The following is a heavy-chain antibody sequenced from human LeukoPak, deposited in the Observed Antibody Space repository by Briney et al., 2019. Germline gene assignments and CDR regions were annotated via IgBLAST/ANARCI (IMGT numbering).Heavy chain of an antibody. J-gene: IGHJ5*02. Sequence: PGGSLRLSCAASGFTFSSYSMNWVRQAPGKGLEWVSAISGSGGSTYYADSVKGRFTISRDNSKNTLFLQMNSLRDDDTAVYYCVRGVGVSRFNYFDPWGQGTLVIVSS. CDR2: ISGSGGST. CDR3: VRGVGVSRFNYFDP. CDR1: GFTFSSYS. D-gene: IGHD6-13*01. V-gene: IGHV3-23*01.